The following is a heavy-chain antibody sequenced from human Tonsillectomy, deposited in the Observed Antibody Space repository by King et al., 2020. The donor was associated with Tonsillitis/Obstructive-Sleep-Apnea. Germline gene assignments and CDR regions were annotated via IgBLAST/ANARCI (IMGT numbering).Heavy chain of an antibody. J-gene: IGHJ6*03. CDR2: INHSGST. CDR3: ARGGSRRYCSSTSCPHYMDV. Sequence: VQLPQWGAGLLKPSETLSLPCAVYGGSFSGYYWSWIRQPPGKGLEWIGEINHSGSTNYNPSLKSRVTISVDTSKNQFSLKLSSVTAADTAVYYCARGGSRRYCSSTSCPHYMDVWGKGTTVTVSS. V-gene: IGHV4-34*01. D-gene: IGHD2-2*01. CDR1: GGSFSGYY.